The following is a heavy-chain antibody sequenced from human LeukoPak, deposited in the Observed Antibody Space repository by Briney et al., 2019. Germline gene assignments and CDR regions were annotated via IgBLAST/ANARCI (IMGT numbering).Heavy chain of an antibody. CDR2: ISSNGGSI. D-gene: IGHD3-22*01. Sequence: GGSLRLSCSASGFTFSSYAMHWVRQAPGKGLEYVSAISSNGGSIYYADSVKGRFTISRDNSKNTLYLQMSSLRAEDTAVYYCVNSRYDSSGYYRGSFDYWGQGTLVTVSS. V-gene: IGHV3-64D*09. J-gene: IGHJ4*02. CDR1: GFTFSSYA. CDR3: VNSRYDSSGYYRGSFDY.